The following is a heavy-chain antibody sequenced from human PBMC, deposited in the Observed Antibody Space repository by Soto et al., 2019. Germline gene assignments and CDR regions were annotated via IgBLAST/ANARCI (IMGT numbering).Heavy chain of an antibody. V-gene: IGHV1-46*01. J-gene: IGHJ4*02. Sequence: GASVKVSCKASGYTFTSYYMHWVRQAPGQGLEWMGMINPNYDNTNYAQRFQGRVSLTRDTSTDTVYMELSSLTSEDTAVYYCGRTSARSGTYRPYYFDYWGQGTLVTVSS. CDR2: INPNYDNT. D-gene: IGHD1-26*01. CDR3: GRTSARSGTYRPYYFDY. CDR1: GYTFTSYY.